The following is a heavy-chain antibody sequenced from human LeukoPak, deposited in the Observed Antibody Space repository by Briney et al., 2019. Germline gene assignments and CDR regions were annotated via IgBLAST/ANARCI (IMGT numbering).Heavy chain of an antibody. Sequence: GGSLRLSCAASGFTLNTNAMSWVRQAPGEGREWVSAISGRAGGTYYAASVKGRFTISRDNSKSTLYLQMDSLRAEDTAVYYCAKCGNSGCHLIDYWGQGTLVTVSS. CDR1: GFTLNTNA. V-gene: IGHV3-23*01. CDR3: AKCGNSGCHLIDY. CDR2: ISGRAGGT. D-gene: IGHD5-12*01. J-gene: IGHJ4*02.